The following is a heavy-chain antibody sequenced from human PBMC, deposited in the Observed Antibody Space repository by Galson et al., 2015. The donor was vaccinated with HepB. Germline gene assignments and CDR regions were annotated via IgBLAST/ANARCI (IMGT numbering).Heavy chain of an antibody. CDR3: AREVSGRYTVVGFES. CDR1: GYTFTVYY. J-gene: IGHJ4*02. V-gene: IGHV1-2*02. D-gene: IGHD1-26*01. Sequence: SVKVSCKASGYTFTVYYIQWVRQAPGQGLEWMGWINPNTGGTNYAQRFKGRVTMTRDTSISTAYMELSRLTSDDTAVYYCAREVSGRYTVVGFESWGQGTLVTVSS. CDR2: INPNTGGT.